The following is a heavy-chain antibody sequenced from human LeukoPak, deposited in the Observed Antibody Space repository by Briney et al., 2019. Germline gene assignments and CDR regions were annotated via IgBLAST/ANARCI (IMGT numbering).Heavy chain of an antibody. CDR3: ARPTAGWYAGGFDY. CDR2: LSFSGLTT. CDR1: GFTFINYA. V-gene: IGHV3-23*01. Sequence: PGGSLRLSCAASGFTFINYAMNWVRQAPGKGLEWVSPLSFSGLTTYYADSVRGRFTISRDNSKGTLYLQMNSLKAEDTALYYCARPTAGWYAGGFDYWGQGILVTVSS. J-gene: IGHJ4*02. D-gene: IGHD6-19*01.